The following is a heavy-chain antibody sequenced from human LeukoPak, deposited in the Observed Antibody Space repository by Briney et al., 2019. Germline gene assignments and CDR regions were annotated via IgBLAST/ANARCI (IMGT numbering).Heavy chain of an antibody. D-gene: IGHD1-26*01. Sequence: PSETLSLTCTVSGGSISSGGYYWSWIRQHPGKGLEWIGYIYYSGSTYYNPSLKSRVTISVDTSKNQFSPKLSSVTAADTAVYYCARDRGSGSYGWFDPWGQGTLVTVSS. CDR1: GGSISSGGYY. V-gene: IGHV4-31*03. CDR2: IYYSGST. J-gene: IGHJ5*02. CDR3: ARDRGSGSYGWFDP.